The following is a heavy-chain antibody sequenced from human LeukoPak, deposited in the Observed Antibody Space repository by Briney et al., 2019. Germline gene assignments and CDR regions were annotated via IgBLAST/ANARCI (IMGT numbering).Heavy chain of an antibody. Sequence: GRSLRLSCAASGFTFDDYAMHWVRQAPGKGLEWVSGISWNSGSIGYADSVKGRFTISRDNAKNSLNLQMNSLRAEDTALYYCAKDMGEGDAFDIWGQGTMVTVSS. D-gene: IGHD1-26*01. J-gene: IGHJ3*02. V-gene: IGHV3-9*01. CDR3: AKDMGEGDAFDI. CDR1: GFTFDDYA. CDR2: ISWNSGSI.